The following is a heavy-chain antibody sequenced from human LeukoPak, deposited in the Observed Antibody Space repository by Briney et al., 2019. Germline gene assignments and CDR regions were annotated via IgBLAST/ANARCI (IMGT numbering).Heavy chain of an antibody. D-gene: IGHD3-22*01. Sequence: GGSLRLSCAASGFSIRTYYMSWVRQVPGKGLEWVSVIYSGGTIRYADSVKGRFTFSRDNFKDTLNLQMNSLRADDTAVYYCVRAVHHNFYSDSSGYYGDAFDVWGQGAVVTVSS. CDR1: GFSIRTYY. J-gene: IGHJ3*01. CDR2: IYSGGTI. V-gene: IGHV3-53*01. CDR3: VRAVHHNFYSDSSGYYGDAFDV.